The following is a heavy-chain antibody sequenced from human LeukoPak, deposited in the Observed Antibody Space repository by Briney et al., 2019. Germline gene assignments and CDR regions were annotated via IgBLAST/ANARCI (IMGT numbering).Heavy chain of an antibody. CDR3: AYGSGSY. Sequence: GGSLRLSCAASGFTFSSYGIHWVRQAPGKGLEWVAVISYDGSNKYYADSVKGRFTISRDNSKNTLYLQMNSLRAEDTAVYYCAYGSGSYWGQGTLVTVSS. V-gene: IGHV3-30*03. J-gene: IGHJ4*02. CDR1: GFTFSSYG. D-gene: IGHD3-10*01. CDR2: ISYDGSNK.